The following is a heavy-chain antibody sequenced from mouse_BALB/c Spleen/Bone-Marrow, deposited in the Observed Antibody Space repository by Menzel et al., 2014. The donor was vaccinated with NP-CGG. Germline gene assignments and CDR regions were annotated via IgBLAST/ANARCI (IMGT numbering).Heavy chain of an antibody. V-gene: IGHV1-54*03. CDR2: INSGSGGP. CDR3: ARRDDGYYYYAMDY. D-gene: IGHD2-3*01. CDR1: GYAFTNYL. Sequence: QVQLQQPGAELVRPGTSAKVSCKASGYAFTNYLIEWVKQRPGQGLEWIGVINSGSGGPNYNEKFKGKATLTADKSSSTAYMQLSSLTSDDSAVYFCARRDDGYYYYAMDYWGQGTSVTDSS. J-gene: IGHJ4*01.